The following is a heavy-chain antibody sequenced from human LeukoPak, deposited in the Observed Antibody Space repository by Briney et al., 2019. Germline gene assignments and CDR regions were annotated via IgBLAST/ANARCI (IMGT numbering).Heavy chain of an antibody. Sequence: GGSLRLSCTTSGFTFGDYSMSWFRQAPGKGLEWVGFIRSKGYGGTAEYAASVKGRFTISRDDSNSIAYLQMDSLKTEDTAVYYCTREIRYFDWSQAGYWGQGTLVTVSS. CDR1: GFTFGDYS. D-gene: IGHD3-9*01. CDR2: IRSKGYGGTA. V-gene: IGHV3-49*03. CDR3: TREIRYFDWSQAGY. J-gene: IGHJ4*02.